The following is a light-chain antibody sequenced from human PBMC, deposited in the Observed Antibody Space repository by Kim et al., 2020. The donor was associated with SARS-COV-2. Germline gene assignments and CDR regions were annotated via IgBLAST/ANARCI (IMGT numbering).Light chain of an antibody. V-gene: IGKV1-39*01. J-gene: IGKJ4*01. Sequence: DIQMTQSPSSLSASVGDRVIITCRASQNINTFLNWYQQKPGKAPKFLIYHSSTLQTGVPSRFSGSGSGTDFTLTISNLQPEDFATYYCQQSYNTSLTFGGGTKVDIK. CDR2: HSS. CDR3: QQSYNTSLT. CDR1: QNINTF.